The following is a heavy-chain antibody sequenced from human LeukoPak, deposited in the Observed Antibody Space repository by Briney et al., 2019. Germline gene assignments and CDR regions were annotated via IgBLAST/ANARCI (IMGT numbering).Heavy chain of an antibody. CDR1: GGSFSGYY. CDR3: ARGETDCSSTSCYSPWFDP. D-gene: IGHD2-2*01. J-gene: IGHJ5*02. CDR2: IKHSGST. V-gene: IGHV4-34*01. Sequence: SETLSLTCAVYGGSFSGYYWSWIRQPPGKGLEWIGEIKHSGSTNYNPFLKSRVTISVDTSKNQFSLKLSSVTAADTAVYYCARGETDCSSTSCYSPWFDPWGQGTLVTVSS.